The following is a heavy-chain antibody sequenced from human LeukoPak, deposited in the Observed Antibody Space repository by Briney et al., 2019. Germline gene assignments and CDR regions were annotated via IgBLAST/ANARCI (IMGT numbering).Heavy chain of an antibody. CDR1: GFTFNTYG. D-gene: IGHD3-10*01. J-gene: IGHJ4*02. Sequence: GRSLRLSCAASGFTFNTYGMHWVRQAPGKGLEWVAVIWYDGSNKYYADSVKGRFTISRDNSKNTLYLQMNSLRAEDTAVYYCAKAPSGTPYQFDYWGQGTLVTVSS. V-gene: IGHV3-33*06. CDR3: AKAPSGTPYQFDY. CDR2: IWYDGSNK.